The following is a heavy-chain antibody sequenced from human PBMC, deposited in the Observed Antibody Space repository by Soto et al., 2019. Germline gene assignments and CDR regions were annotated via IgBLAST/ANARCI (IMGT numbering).Heavy chain of an antibody. J-gene: IGHJ4*02. V-gene: IGHV3-7*04. CDR1: GFIFTSYY. D-gene: IGHD1-26*01. Sequence: EVQLVESGGGLVQPGGSLRLSCAASGFIFTSYYMGWVRQTPGKRLEWVANMNPDGSQKYYVDSVRGRFTISRDNAKNSLYLQMHSLRPEDTAVYYCARDPLEWEVLLDYWGQGTLVTVSS. CDR3: ARDPLEWEVLLDY. CDR2: MNPDGSQK.